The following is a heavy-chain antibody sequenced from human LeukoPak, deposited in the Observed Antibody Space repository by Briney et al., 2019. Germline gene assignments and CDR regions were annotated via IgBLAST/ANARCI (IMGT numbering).Heavy chain of an antibody. D-gene: IGHD2-15*01. Sequence: GGSLRLSCAASGLTFSNYAMNWVRQASGKGLEWVSGITDSGRKTYYADSVKGRFSISRDNSRNTVYLQMSDLRAEDTAVYYCAKILKATPPNSWGQETLVTVSS. V-gene: IGHV3-23*01. CDR2: ITDSGRKT. J-gene: IGHJ4*02. CDR3: AKILKATPPNS. CDR1: GLTFSNYA.